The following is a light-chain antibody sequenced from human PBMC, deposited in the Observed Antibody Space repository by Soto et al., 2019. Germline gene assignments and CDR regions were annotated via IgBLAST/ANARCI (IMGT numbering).Light chain of an antibody. Sequence: QSALTQPASVSGSPGQSITISCTGTSSDVGGHNYVSWYQQHPGTAPKLMIYEVTNRPSGVSNRFSGSKSGNTASLTISGLQAEDEADYYCQSYDNTLSARYVFGTGTKLTVL. V-gene: IGLV2-14*01. CDR3: QSYDNTLSARYV. J-gene: IGLJ1*01. CDR2: EVT. CDR1: SSDVGGHNY.